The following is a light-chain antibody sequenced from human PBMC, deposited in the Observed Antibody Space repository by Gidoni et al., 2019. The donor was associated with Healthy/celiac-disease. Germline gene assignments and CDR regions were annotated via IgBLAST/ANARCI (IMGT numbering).Light chain of an antibody. CDR1: QSVSSY. Sequence: EIVLTQSPATLSLSPGEGATLACRASQSVSSYLAWYQQKPGQAPRLLIYDASHRATGIPARFSGSGSGTDFTLTISSLEPEDFAVYYCQQRSNWLTFGGXTKVEIK. J-gene: IGKJ4*01. CDR3: QQRSNWLT. CDR2: DAS. V-gene: IGKV3-11*01.